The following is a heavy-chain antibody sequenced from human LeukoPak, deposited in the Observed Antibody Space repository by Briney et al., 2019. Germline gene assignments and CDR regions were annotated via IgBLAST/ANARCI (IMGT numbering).Heavy chain of an antibody. V-gene: IGHV3-48*03. D-gene: IGHD5-24*01. CDR3: ARLNRDGYNYGY. CDR1: GFTFSSYE. CDR2: INSGGSTI. Sequence: GGSLRLSCAASGFTFSSYELNWVRQAPGKGLEWISYINSGGSTIYYADSVQGRFTISRDNAKNSLYLQMNSLRAEDTAVYYCARLNRDGYNYGYWGQGTLVTVSS. J-gene: IGHJ4*02.